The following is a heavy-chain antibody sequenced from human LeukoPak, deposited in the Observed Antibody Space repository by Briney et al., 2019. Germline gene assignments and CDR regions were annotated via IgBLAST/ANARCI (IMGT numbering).Heavy chain of an antibody. CDR3: ARAPDDSSGYYPLDY. D-gene: IGHD3-22*01. CDR1: GGSISSYY. CDR2: IYYSGST. Sequence: SETLSLTCTVSGGSISSYYWSWIRQPPGKGLEWIGYIYYSGSTNHNPSLKSRVTISVDTSKNQFSLKLNSVTAADTAVYYCARAPDDSSGYYPLDYWGQGTLVTVSS. V-gene: IGHV4-59*01. J-gene: IGHJ4*02.